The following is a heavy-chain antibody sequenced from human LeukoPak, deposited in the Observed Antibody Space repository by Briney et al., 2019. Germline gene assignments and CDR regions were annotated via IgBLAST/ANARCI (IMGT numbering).Heavy chain of an antibody. J-gene: IGHJ6*03. CDR1: GGSISSSSYY. CDR2: IYYSGST. CDR3: ARLRYSKPIYYYMDV. D-gene: IGHD4-11*01. V-gene: IGHV4-39*01. Sequence: PSETLSLTCTVSGGSISSSSYYWGWIRQPPGKGLEWIGSIYYSGSTYYNPSLKSRVTISVDTSKNQFSLKLSSVTAADTAIYYCARLRYSKPIYYYMDVWGKGTTVTVSS.